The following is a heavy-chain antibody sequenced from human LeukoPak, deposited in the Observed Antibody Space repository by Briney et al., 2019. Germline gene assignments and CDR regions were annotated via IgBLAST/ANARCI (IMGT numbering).Heavy chain of an antibody. CDR1: GFTFSSYS. D-gene: IGHD3-22*01. V-gene: IGHV3-48*04. CDR3: ARAAEDSSGYYYYFDY. Sequence: GRSLRLSCAASGFTFSSYSMNWVRQAPGKGLEWVSYISSSSSTIYYADSVKGRFTISRDNAKNSLYLQMNSLRAEDTAVYYCARAAEDSSGYYYYFDYWGQGTLVTVSS. CDR2: ISSSSSTI. J-gene: IGHJ4*02.